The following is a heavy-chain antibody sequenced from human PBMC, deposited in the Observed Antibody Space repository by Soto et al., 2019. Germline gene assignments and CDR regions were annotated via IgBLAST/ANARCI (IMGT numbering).Heavy chain of an antibody. D-gene: IGHD3-22*01. CDR2: IIPIFGTA. Sequence: QVQLVQSGAEVKKPGSSVKVSCKASGGTFSSYAISWVRQAPGQGLEWMGGIIPIFGTANYAQKFQGRVKITADESTSTAYMELSSLRSEATAVYYCERPQTSNYYDSSGYYPPWGQGTLVTVSS. V-gene: IGHV1-69*01. CDR1: GGTFSSYA. J-gene: IGHJ5*02. CDR3: ERPQTSNYYDSSGYYPP.